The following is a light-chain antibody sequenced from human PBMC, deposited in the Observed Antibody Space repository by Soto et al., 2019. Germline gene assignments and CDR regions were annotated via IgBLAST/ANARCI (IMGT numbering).Light chain of an antibody. CDR1: QSISNC. CDR2: TAS. Sequence: DTQMTQSPSTLSASVGDRVTITCRASQSISNCLAWYQQRPGRAPNLLIHTASTLKSGVPSRFSGSGSGTEYTLTISSLQHDEFATYYCQQYKSYSPTFGQGTKVEIK. V-gene: IGKV1-5*03. J-gene: IGKJ1*01. CDR3: QQYKSYSPT.